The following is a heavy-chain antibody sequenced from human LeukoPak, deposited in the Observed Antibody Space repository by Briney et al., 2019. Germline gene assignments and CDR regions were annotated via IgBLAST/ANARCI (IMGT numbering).Heavy chain of an antibody. CDR1: VYTFTDYY. V-gene: IGHV1-2*02. CDR2: INPDSGGT. CDR3: ARPFTETPSLGALDY. J-gene: IGHJ4*02. D-gene: IGHD4-11*01. Sequence: ASVKVSCKASVYTFTDYYMHWVRQAPGQGLEWMGWINPDSGGTNYAQNFQGRATMTRDTSISTAYMELSRPRSNATAVYYCARPFTETPSLGALDYWGQGTLVTVSS.